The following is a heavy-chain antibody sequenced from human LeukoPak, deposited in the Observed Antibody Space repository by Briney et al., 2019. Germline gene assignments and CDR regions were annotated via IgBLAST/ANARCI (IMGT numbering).Heavy chain of an antibody. CDR3: ATGSYYDNSGLAYIEY. CDR2: ISGSGGST. Sequence: PGGSLRLSCAASGFTFSSYAMSWVRQAPGKGLEWVSAISGSGGSTYYADSVKGRFTISRDNSKNTLYLQMNSLRAEDTAVYFCATGSYYDNSGLAYIEYWGQGTLVTVSS. V-gene: IGHV3-23*01. D-gene: IGHD3-22*01. CDR1: GFTFSSYA. J-gene: IGHJ4*02.